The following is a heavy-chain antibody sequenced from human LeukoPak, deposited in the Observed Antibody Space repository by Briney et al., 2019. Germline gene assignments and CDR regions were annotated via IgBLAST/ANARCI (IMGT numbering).Heavy chain of an antibody. D-gene: IGHD3-3*01. CDR2: TFYRSKWYN. V-gene: IGHV6-1*01. Sequence: SQTLSLTCAISGDSVSNNSAVWNWIRQSPSRGLEWLGRTFYRSKWYNDYAVSVKSRITINPDTSKNQVSLQLNSVTPEDTAVYYCARETSFRYYDIWSGWDYWGQGTLVTVSS. CDR1: GDSVSNNSAV. J-gene: IGHJ4*02. CDR3: ARETSFRYYDIWSGWDY.